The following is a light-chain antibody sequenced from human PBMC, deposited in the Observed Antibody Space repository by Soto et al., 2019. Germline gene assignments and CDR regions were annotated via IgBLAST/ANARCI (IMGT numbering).Light chain of an antibody. Sequence: QSALTQPASVSGSPGQSITISCTGTSSDVDGYKYVSWYQQHPGKAPKLMIYAVSNRPSGVSNRFSGSKSGDTASLTISGLQAEEEADYYCSSYKSRSTFWVFGGGTKLTVL. CDR1: SSDVDGYKY. V-gene: IGLV2-14*01. J-gene: IGLJ3*02. CDR3: SSYKSRSTFWV. CDR2: AVS.